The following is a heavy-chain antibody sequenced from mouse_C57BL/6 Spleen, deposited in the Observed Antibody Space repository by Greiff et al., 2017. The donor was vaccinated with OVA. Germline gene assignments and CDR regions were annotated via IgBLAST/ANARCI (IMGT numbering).Heavy chain of an antibody. CDR2: ISSGGDYI. D-gene: IGHD4-1*01. CDR3: TREGGLGRGYFDY. Sequence: EVKLMESGEGLVKPGGSLKLSCAASGFTFSSYAMSWVRQTPEKRLEWVAYISSGGDYIYYADTVKGRFTISRDNARNTLYLQMSSLKSEDTAMYYCTREGGLGRGYFDYWGQGTTLTVSS. CDR1: GFTFSSYA. J-gene: IGHJ2*01. V-gene: IGHV5-9-1*02.